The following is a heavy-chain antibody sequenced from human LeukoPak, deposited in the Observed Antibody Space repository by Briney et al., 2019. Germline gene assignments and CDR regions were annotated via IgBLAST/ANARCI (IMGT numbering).Heavy chain of an antibody. CDR1: GGSFINYP. V-gene: IGHV1-2*02. J-gene: IGHJ4*02. CDR2: INPNSGGT. Sequence: GASVKVSCKASGGSFINYPISWVRQAPGQGLEWMGWINPNSGGTNYAQKFQGRVTMTRDTSISTAYMELSRLRSDDTAVYYCASTFLYCSGGSCFDYWGQGTLVTVSS. D-gene: IGHD2-15*01. CDR3: ASTFLYCSGGSCFDY.